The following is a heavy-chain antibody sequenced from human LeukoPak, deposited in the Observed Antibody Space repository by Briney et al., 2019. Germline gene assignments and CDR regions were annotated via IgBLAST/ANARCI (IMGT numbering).Heavy chain of an antibody. CDR1: GFSFKDYY. J-gene: IGHJ4*02. Sequence: GGSLRLSCAASGFSFKDYYFSWIRQAPGKGLEWVSFINVNGGAMYYADFVKGRFTISRDNAKSSLYLEMNSLRVEDTAVYYCAKEKIAVAGTYQFDYWGQGTLVTVSS. CDR3: AKEKIAVAGTYQFDY. CDR2: INVNGGAM. D-gene: IGHD6-19*01. V-gene: IGHV3-11*01.